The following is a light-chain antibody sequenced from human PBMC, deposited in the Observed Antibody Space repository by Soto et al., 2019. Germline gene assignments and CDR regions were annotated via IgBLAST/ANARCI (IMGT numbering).Light chain of an antibody. CDR1: ENVGTN. CDR3: QQYNNWGLS. J-gene: IGKJ4*01. CDR2: GSS. V-gene: IGKV3D-15*01. Sequence: IVMTQSPATLSVSPGEGVTLSCRASENVGTNLAWYQQKPGQAPRLLIYGSSTRATGIPATFSGSGSGTEFTLTISSLRSEESAIYYCQQYNNWGLSFGGGTKVEIK.